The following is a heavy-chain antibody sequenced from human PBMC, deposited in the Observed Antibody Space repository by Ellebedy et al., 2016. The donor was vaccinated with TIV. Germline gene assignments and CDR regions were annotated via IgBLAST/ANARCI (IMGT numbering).Heavy chain of an antibody. CDR2: INVITSST. V-gene: IGHV3-48*04. Sequence: GESLKISCAASGFTFSIYSFNWVRQAPGKGLEWVSHINVITSSTYYAGSVRGRFTISRDNAKNLLFLQMDSLTVDDTAVYFCSREGSGWGDVWGKGTAVIVSS. J-gene: IGHJ6*04. CDR1: GFTFSIYS. D-gene: IGHD6-19*01. CDR3: SREGSGWGDV.